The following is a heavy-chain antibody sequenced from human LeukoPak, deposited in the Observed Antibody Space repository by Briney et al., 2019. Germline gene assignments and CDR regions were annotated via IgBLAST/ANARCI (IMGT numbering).Heavy chain of an antibody. CDR3: ARGSHPGLRYFDWLLSN. J-gene: IGHJ4*02. V-gene: IGHV4-59*01. CDR2: IYYSGST. Sequence: SETLSLTCNVSGDSISNYYWNWIRQPPGKGLEWIGYIYYSGSTNYNPSLKSRVTISVDTSKNQFSLKLSSVTAADTAVYYCARGSHPGLRYFDWLLSNWGQGTLVTVSS. CDR1: GDSISNYY. D-gene: IGHD3-9*01.